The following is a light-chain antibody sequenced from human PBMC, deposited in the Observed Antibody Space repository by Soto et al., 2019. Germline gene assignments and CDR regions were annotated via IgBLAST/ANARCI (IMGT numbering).Light chain of an antibody. CDR2: ASS. CDR1: QSISSY. Sequence: DIQMTQSPSSLSASVGDRVTITCRASQSISSYLNWYQQKPGKAPKFLIYASSTLQSGVPSRFSGTASGTDFTLTISSLQPEDFATYYCQQSYSTPLTFGGGTKVDIK. CDR3: QQSYSTPLT. V-gene: IGKV1-39*01. J-gene: IGKJ4*01.